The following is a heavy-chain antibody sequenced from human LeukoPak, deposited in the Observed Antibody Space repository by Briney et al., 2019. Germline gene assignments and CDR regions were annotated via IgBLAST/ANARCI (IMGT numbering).Heavy chain of an antibody. CDR3: ARASTPYSYGSGYYFAY. Sequence: GGSLRLSCAASGFTVSSNYMSWVRQAPGKGLEWVSVIYSGGSTYYSDSVKGRFTISRHNSKNTLYLQMNSLRAEDTAVYYCARASTPYSYGSGYYFAYWGQGTLVTVSS. CDR2: IYSGGST. V-gene: IGHV3-53*04. CDR1: GFTVSSNY. J-gene: IGHJ4*02. D-gene: IGHD3-10*01.